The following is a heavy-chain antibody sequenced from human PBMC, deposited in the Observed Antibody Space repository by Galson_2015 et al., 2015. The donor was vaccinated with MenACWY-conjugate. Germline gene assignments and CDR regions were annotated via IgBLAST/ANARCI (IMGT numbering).Heavy chain of an antibody. Sequence: SLRLSCAASGFTFSSYGMHWVRQAPGKGLEWVAVIWYDGSNKYYADSVKGRFTISRDNSKNTLYLQMNSLRAEDTAVYYCARESRAQARPLWYFDLWGRGTLVTVSS. V-gene: IGHV3-33*01. CDR1: GFTFSSYG. CDR2: IWYDGSNK. CDR3: ARESRAQARPLWYFDL. J-gene: IGHJ2*01. D-gene: IGHD6-6*01.